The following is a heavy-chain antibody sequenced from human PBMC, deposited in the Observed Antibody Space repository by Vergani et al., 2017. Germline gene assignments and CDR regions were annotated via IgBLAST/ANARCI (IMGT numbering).Heavy chain of an antibody. CDR1: GFTLSNYD. D-gene: IGHD3-16*01. J-gene: IGHJ4*02. Sequence: QVQLVESGGGVVQRGGSLRLSCATSGFTLSNYDMQWIRQGPGKGLEFVAFIQFDGSNQYYADSVKGRFTLSSDLSQNTLYLQMNSLRTDETATYYCAKHFRGWGIDYWGQGTQVIVSS. CDR3: AKHFRGWGIDY. CDR2: IQFDGSNQ. V-gene: IGHV3-30*02.